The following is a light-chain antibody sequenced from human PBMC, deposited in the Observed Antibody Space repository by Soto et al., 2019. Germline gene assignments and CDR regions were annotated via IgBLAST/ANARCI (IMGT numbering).Light chain of an antibody. V-gene: IGKV1-33*01. J-gene: IGKJ4*01. CDR1: QDISNY. Sequence: DIQMTQSPSSLSASVGDRVTITCQASQDISNYLNWYQQKPGKVPKLLIYDASNLETGVPSRFSGSGSGTDFTFTISSLQPEDIATYYCQQYDNLLITFGGGTKVDIK. CDR3: QQYDNLLIT. CDR2: DAS.